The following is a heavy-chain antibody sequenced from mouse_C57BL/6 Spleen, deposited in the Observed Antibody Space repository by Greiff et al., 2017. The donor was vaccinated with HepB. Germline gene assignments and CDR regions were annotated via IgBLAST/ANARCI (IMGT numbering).Heavy chain of an antibody. Sequence: QVHVKQSGAELVRPGTSVKMSCKASGYTFTNYWIGWAKQRPGHGLEWIGDIYPGGGYTNYNEKFKGKATLTADKSSSTAYMQFSSLTSEDSAIYYCARRTSSGLYYYAMDYWGQGTSVTVSS. D-gene: IGHD3-2*02. V-gene: IGHV1-63*01. J-gene: IGHJ4*01. CDR2: IYPGGGYT. CDR1: GYTFTNYW. CDR3: ARRTSSGLYYYAMDY.